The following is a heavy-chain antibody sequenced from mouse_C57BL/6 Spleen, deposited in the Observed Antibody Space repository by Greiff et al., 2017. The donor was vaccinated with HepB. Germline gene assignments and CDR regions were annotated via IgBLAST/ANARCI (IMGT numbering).Heavy chain of an antibody. CDR2: ISGGGGNT. CDR3: ARHGGYLPWFAY. CDR1: GFTFSSYT. V-gene: IGHV5-9*01. Sequence: EVQLQESGGGLVKPGGSLKLSCAASGFTFSSYTMSWVRQTPEKRLEWVATISGGGGNTYYPDSVKGRFTISRDNAKNTLYLQMSSLRSEDTALYYCARHGGYLPWFAYWGQGTLVTVSA. J-gene: IGHJ3*01. D-gene: IGHD1-1*02.